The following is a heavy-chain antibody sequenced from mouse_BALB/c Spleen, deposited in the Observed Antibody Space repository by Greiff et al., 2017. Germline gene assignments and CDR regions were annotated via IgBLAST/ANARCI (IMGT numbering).Heavy chain of an antibody. D-gene: IGHD1-1*01. CDR3: ARLYYGSSYDAMDY. J-gene: IGHJ4*01. V-gene: IGHV5-12-2*01. CDR1: GFTFSSYT. CDR2: ISNGGGST. Sequence: EGKLVESGGGLVQPGGSLKLSCAASGFTFSSYTMSWVRQTPEQRLEWVAYISNGGGSTYYPDTVKGRFTISRDNAKNTLYLQMSSLKSEDTAMYYCARLYYGSSYDAMDYWGQGTSVTVSS.